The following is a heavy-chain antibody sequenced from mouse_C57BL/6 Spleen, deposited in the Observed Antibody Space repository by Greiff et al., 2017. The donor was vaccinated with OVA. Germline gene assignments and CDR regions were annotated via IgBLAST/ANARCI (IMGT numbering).Heavy chain of an antibody. CDR3: ARITTVVATEGYFDY. CDR1: GYTFTSYW. J-gene: IGHJ2*01. V-gene: IGHV1-50*01. Sequence: QVQLKQPGAELVKPGASVKLSCKASGYTFTSYWMQWVKQRPGQGLEWIGEIDPSDSYTNYNQKFKGKATLTVDTSSSTAYMQLSSLTSEDSAVYYCARITTVVATEGYFDYWGQGTTLTVSS. CDR2: IDPSDSYT. D-gene: IGHD1-1*01.